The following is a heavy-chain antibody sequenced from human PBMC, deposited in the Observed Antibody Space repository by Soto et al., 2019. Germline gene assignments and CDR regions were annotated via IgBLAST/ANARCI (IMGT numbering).Heavy chain of an antibody. D-gene: IGHD4-17*01. CDR2: ISYDGSNT. CDR3: AKDRGDYGDYGYYYGMDV. CDR1: GFTFSSYG. J-gene: IGHJ6*02. V-gene: IGHV3-30*18. Sequence: PGGSLRLSCAASGFTFSSYGMHWVRQAPGKGLEWVSVISYDGSNTYYADSVKGRFTISRDNSKNTLYLQMNSLRAEDTAVYYCAKDRGDYGDYGYYYGMDVWGQGTTVTVSS.